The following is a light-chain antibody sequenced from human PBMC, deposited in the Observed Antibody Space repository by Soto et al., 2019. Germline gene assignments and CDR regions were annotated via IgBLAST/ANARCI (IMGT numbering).Light chain of an antibody. V-gene: IGLV2-23*01. Sequence: QSARTQPASVSRSPGQSITISCTGTSSDVGSYNLVSWYQQHPGKAPKLMIYEGNKRPSGVSNRFSGSKSANTASLTISGLQTEDESDYYCCSYAGTNTFVFGTGTKLTVL. CDR1: SSDVGSYNL. J-gene: IGLJ1*01. CDR2: EGN. CDR3: CSYAGTNTFV.